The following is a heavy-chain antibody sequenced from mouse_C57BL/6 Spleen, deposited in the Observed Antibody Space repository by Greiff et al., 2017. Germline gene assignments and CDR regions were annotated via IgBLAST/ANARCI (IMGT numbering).Heavy chain of an antibody. Sequence: QVQLMPSWAVLVQPGASVKISCTASGFAFSSYWMTWVPQRPGKGLEWIGQIYPGDGYTNYTGNVKGKATLTANTSYSTDYMQLSRLTSEDSAVYFCARDLLLRHYYAMDYWGQGTSVTVSS. CDR1: GFAFSSYW. CDR3: ARDLLLRHYYAMDY. CDR2: IYPGDGYT. D-gene: IGHD1-1*01. V-gene: IGHV1-80*01. J-gene: IGHJ4*01.